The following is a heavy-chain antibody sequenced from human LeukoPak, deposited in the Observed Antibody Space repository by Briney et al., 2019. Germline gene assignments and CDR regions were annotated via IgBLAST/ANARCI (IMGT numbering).Heavy chain of an antibody. D-gene: IGHD3-10*01. CDR1: GYTFASYG. Sequence: ASVKVSCKASGYTFASYGLNWVRQAPGQGLEWMGWINTNTGNPTYAQGFTGRFVFSLDTSVSTAYLQISSLKAEDTAVYYCARRRAGSGSYRGYHYYMDVWGKGTTVTVSS. CDR2: INTNTGNP. J-gene: IGHJ6*03. V-gene: IGHV7-4-1*02. CDR3: ARRRAGSGSYRGYHYYMDV.